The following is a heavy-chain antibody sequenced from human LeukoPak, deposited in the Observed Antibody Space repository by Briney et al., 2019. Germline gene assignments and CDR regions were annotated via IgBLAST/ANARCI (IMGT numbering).Heavy chain of an antibody. CDR1: VGTFSSYT. Sequence: SVKVSCKSCVGTFSSYTISWVRQAPGQGREWMGRIIPILGIANYEQKFQGRVTLTADKSTSTAYMELSSLRSEDTAVYYCTIFGVEGHLYYFDYWGQGTLVTVSS. J-gene: IGHJ4*02. CDR2: IIPILGIA. CDR3: TIFGVEGHLYYFDY. D-gene: IGHD3-3*01. V-gene: IGHV1-69*02.